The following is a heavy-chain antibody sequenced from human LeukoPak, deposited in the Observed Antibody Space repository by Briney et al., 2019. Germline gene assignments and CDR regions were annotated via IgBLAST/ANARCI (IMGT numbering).Heavy chain of an antibody. CDR1: GGTFITYT. Sequence: ASVKVSCKASGGTFITYTINWVRQAPGQGLEWMGGITPIFGTAHYAQKFQGRITITTDDSTSTAYMELSSLRSEDTAVYYCATYMLRDNWNVHTFDSWGQGTLVTVSS. V-gene: IGHV1-69*05. CDR3: ATYMLRDNWNVHTFDS. J-gene: IGHJ4*02. CDR2: ITPIFGTA. D-gene: IGHD1-1*01.